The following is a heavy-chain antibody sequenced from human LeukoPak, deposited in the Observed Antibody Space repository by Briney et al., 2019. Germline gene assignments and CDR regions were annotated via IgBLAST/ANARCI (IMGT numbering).Heavy chain of an antibody. Sequence: GGSLKLSCAASGFTFSGSAIHWVRQSSGKGLEWVGQIDKKDKGYATATAYAASVKGRFTISRDDSINTAYLQMKSLKTEDTALYYCTRDNGTYNWFDPWGQGTLVTVSS. CDR2: IDKKDKGYATAT. D-gene: IGHD1-26*01. V-gene: IGHV3-73*01. J-gene: IGHJ5*02. CDR3: TRDNGTYNWFDP. CDR1: GFTFSGSA.